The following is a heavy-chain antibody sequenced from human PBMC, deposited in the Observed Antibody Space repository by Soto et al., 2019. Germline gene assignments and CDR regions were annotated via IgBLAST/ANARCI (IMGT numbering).Heavy chain of an antibody. V-gene: IGHV4-61*01. CDR1: GGSVSSGSYY. D-gene: IGHD3-3*01. Sequence: SETLSLTCTVSGGSVSSGSYYWSWIRQPPGEGLEWIGYIYYSGSTNYNPSLKSRVTISVDTSKNQFSLKLSSVTAADTAVYYCARDGHYDFWSGYSRQGWFDPWGQGTLVTVSS. J-gene: IGHJ5*02. CDR2: IYYSGST. CDR3: ARDGHYDFWSGYSRQGWFDP.